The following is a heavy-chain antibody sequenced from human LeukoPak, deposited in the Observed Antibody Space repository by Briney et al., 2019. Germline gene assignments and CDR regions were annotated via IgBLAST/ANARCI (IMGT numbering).Heavy chain of an antibody. D-gene: IGHD1-1*01. V-gene: IGHV3-48*04. Sequence: QSGGPLRLSCTASGFSFSTYSMNWVRQAPGKGLEWVSYIVGSSSNIYYADSVKGRFTISRDNAKNSLYLQMDSLRAEDTAVYYCATDSPETAAFDYWGQGTLVTVSS. CDR2: IVGSSSNI. CDR1: GFSFSTYS. CDR3: ATDSPETAAFDY. J-gene: IGHJ4*02.